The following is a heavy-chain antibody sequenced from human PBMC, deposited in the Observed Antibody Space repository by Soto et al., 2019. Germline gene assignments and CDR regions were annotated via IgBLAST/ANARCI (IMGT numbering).Heavy chain of an antibody. CDR2: INHSGST. CDR3: ARWEIDEGFKP. CDR1: GGSFSGYY. V-gene: IGHV4-34*01. J-gene: IGHJ5*02. Sequence: SETLSLTCVVYGGSFSGYYWSWIRQPPGKGLEWIGEINHSGSTNYNPSLKSRVTISVDTSKNQFSLKLSSVTAADTAVYYCARWEIDEGFKPWGQGNLVNV. D-gene: IGHD1-26*01.